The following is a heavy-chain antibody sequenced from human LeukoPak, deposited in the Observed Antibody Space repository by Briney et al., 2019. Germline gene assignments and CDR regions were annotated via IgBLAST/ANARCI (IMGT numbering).Heavy chain of an antibody. CDR1: GFTFSSYA. V-gene: IGHV3-23*01. Sequence: GGSLRLSCAASGFTFSSYAMSWVRQAPGKGLEWVSAISGSGGSTYYADSVKGRFTISRDNFKNTLYLQMNSLRAEDTAVYYCAKDGAASIVVPYYYYGMDVWGQGTTVTVSS. D-gene: IGHD2-2*01. CDR2: ISGSGGST. CDR3: AKDGAASIVVPYYYYGMDV. J-gene: IGHJ6*02.